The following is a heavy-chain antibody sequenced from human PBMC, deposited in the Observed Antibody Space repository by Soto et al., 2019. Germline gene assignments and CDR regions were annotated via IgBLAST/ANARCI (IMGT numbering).Heavy chain of an antibody. J-gene: IGHJ5*02. D-gene: IGHD3-10*01. Sequence: SGPTLVNPTQTLTLTCSFTGFSLTTGVGVGWIRQPPGKALEWLAIIYWNDEKLYNPSLKTRLTITKDTSKNQVVLTVTDMDPVDTATYYCAHRVNMARGPYNYFGPWGQGTLVTVSS. V-gene: IGHV2-5*01. CDR3: AHRVNMARGPYNYFGP. CDR2: IYWNDEK. CDR1: GFSLTTGVG.